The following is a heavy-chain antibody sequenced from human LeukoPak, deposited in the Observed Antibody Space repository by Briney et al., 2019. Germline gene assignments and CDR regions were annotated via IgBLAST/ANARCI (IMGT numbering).Heavy chain of an antibody. CDR3: ARGGGYCSGGSCYFFSNDY. Sequence: ASVKVSCKASGYTFTGHYMHWVRQAPGQGLEWMGWINPNSGGTNYAQKFQGRVTMTRDTSISTAYMELSRLRSDDTAVYYCARGGGYCSGGSCYFFSNDYWGQGTLVTVSS. CDR2: INPNSGGT. J-gene: IGHJ4*02. CDR1: GYTFTGHY. V-gene: IGHV1-2*02. D-gene: IGHD2-15*01.